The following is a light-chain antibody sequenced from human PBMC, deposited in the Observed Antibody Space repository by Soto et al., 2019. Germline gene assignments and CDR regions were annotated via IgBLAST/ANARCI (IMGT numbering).Light chain of an antibody. Sequence: EIVLTQSPVTLSLSPGERATLSCRASQSVRTYLAWYQVKPGQAPRLLIYDASRRASGIPDRFSGSGSGTDFTLTITRLEPEDSAVYFCQQYTGPPTTFGQGTRLEIK. CDR1: QSVRTY. CDR2: DAS. CDR3: QQYTGPPTT. V-gene: IGKV3-20*01. J-gene: IGKJ5*01.